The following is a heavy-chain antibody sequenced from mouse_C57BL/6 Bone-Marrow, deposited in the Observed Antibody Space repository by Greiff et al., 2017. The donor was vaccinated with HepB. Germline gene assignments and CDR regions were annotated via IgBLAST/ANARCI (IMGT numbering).Heavy chain of an antibody. V-gene: IGHV1-81*01. CDR3: ARGSKGVLGY. CDR1: GYTFTSYG. CDR2: IYPRSGHT. Sequence: QVQLKESGAELARPGASVKLSCKASGYTFTSYGISWVKQRTGQGLEWIGEIYPRSGHTYYNEKFKGKATLTADKSSSTAYMELRSLTSEDSAVYFCARGSKGVLGYWGDGASVTASS. D-gene: IGHD1-1*01. J-gene: IGHJ4*01.